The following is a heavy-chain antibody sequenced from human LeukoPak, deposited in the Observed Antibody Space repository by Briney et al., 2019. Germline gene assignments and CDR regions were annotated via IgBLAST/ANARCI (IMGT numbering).Heavy chain of an antibody. CDR2: ISGSGGDT. D-gene: IGHD3-3*01. CDR1: LFTFSRYA. Sequence: GGSLRLSCAPSLFTFSRYAMSWGRQAPGKGLEWVSSISGSGGDTYYADSVKGRFTISRDNSKNTLYLQMNSLRAEDTAVYYCARERGYDFWSGPNFDYWGQGTLVTVSS. V-gene: IGHV3-23*01. J-gene: IGHJ4*02. CDR3: ARERGYDFWSGPNFDY.